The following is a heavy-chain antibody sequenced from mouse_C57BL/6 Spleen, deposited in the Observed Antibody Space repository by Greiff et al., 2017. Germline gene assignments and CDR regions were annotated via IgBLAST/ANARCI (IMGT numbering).Heavy chain of an antibody. Sequence: QVQLQQPGTELAKPGASVKLSCKASGYTFTSYGMSWVKQRPGQGLEWIGNINPRSGGTNYNEKFKSKATLTVDKSSSTAYMELSSLTSEYSAVYYCERGDGDYPIFDYWGQGTTLTVSS. CDR1: GYTFTSYG. J-gene: IGHJ2*01. V-gene: IGHV1-53*01. CDR3: ERGDGDYPIFDY. D-gene: IGHD2-13*01. CDR2: INPRSGGT.